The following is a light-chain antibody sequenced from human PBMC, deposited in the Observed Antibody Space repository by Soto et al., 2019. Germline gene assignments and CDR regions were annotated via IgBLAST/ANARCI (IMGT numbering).Light chain of an antibody. CDR3: SSYTSSSTLKV. Sequence: QSALTQPASGSGSPGQSITISCTGTSRDVGGYNYVSWYQQHPGKAPKLMIYDVSNLPSGVSNRFSGSKSGNTASLTISGLQAEDEADYYCSSYTSSSTLKVFGGGTKVTVL. V-gene: IGLV2-14*01. CDR2: DVS. CDR1: SRDVGGYNY. J-gene: IGLJ2*01.